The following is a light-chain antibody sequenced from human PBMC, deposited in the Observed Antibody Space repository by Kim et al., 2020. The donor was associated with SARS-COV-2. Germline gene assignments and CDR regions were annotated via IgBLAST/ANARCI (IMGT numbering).Light chain of an antibody. CDR2: STS. J-gene: IGLJ2*01. CDR3: ASWDDSLNAVV. V-gene: IGLV1-44*01. CDR1: SSNLGSNT. Sequence: GKRVTISCSGSSSNLGSNTVSWFQHLPGTAPKLLIYSTSQRPSGGPDRFSGSRSGTSASLAISGLQSEDEADFYCASWDDSLNAVVFGGGTKLTVL.